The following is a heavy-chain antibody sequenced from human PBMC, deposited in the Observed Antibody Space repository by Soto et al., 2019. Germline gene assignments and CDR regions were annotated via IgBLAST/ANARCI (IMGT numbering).Heavy chain of an antibody. V-gene: IGHV3-21*01. CDR2: ISSSSSYI. J-gene: IGHJ4*01. CDR1: GFTFSSYT. CDR3: SRGANYFDGSGYCVY. Sequence: EVQLVESGGGLVKPVGSLRLSCAASGFTFSSYTMNWVRQAPGTGLEWVSSISSSSSYIYYADSVKGRFTISRDNAKNSLYMQMNSLRAAETAVYYCSRGANYFDGSGYCVYWGHGTLFNVSS. D-gene: IGHD3-22*01.